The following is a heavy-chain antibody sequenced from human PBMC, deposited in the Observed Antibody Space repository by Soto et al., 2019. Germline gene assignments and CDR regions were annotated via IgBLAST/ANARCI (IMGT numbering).Heavy chain of an antibody. CDR3: ATLSSGWYGWFDP. J-gene: IGHJ5*02. CDR1: GGSISSYY. D-gene: IGHD6-19*01. CDR2: IYYSGST. V-gene: IGHV4-59*08. Sequence: QVQLQESGPGLVKPSETLSLTCTVSGGSISSYYWSWIRQPPGKGLEWIGYIYYSGSTNYNTSLKSRVTISVDTSKNQCSLKLSSVTAADTAVYYWATLSSGWYGWFDPWGQGTLVTVSS.